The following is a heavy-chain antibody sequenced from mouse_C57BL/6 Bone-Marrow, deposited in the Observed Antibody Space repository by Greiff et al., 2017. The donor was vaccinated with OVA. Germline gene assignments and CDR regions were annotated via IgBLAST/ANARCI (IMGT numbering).Heavy chain of an antibody. CDR3: ARGNYGYDGAWFAY. Sequence: VQLQQPGAELVKPGASVKLSCKASGYTFTSYWMHWVKQRPGQGLEWIGMIHPNSGSTNYNEKFKSKATLTVDKSSSTAYMQLSSLTSEDSAVYYCARGNYGYDGAWFAYWGQGTLVTVSA. J-gene: IGHJ3*01. CDR1: GYTFTSYW. D-gene: IGHD2-2*01. V-gene: IGHV1-64*01. CDR2: IHPNSGST.